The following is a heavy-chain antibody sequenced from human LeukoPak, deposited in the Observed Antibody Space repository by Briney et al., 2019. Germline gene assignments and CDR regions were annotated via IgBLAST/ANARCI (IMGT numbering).Heavy chain of an antibody. Sequence: ASVKVSCKASGYTFTSYYMHWVRQAPGQGLKWMGIINPSGGSTSYAQKFQGRVTMTRDTSTSTVYMELSSLRSEDTAVYYCARADRITISDYWGQGTLVTVSS. CDR2: INPSGGST. CDR3: ARADRITISDY. V-gene: IGHV1-46*01. CDR1: GYTFTSYY. J-gene: IGHJ4*02. D-gene: IGHD3-3*01.